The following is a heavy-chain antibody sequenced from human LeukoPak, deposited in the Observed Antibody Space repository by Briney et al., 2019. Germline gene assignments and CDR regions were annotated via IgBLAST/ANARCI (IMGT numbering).Heavy chain of an antibody. CDR1: GYTFTGYY. CDR2: INPNSGGT. V-gene: IGHV1-2*02. D-gene: IGHD5-24*01. CDR3: ARVRRWMATRPAFDI. J-gene: IGHJ3*02. Sequence: ASVKVSCKASGYTFTGYYMHWVRQAPGQGLEWMGWINPNSGGTNYAQKFQGRVTMTRDTSISTAYMELSRLRSDDTAVYYCARVRRWMATRPAFDIWGQGTMVTVSS.